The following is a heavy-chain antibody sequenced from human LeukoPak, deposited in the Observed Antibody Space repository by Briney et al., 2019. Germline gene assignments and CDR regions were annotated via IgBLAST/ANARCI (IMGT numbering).Heavy chain of an antibody. Sequence: GASVKVSCKASGYTFTGYYMHWVRQAPGQGLEWMGWINPNSGGTNYAQKFQGRVTMTRDTSISTAYMELSRLRSDDTAVYYCAREVGGEKEQWLVSAFDYWGQGTLVTVSS. CDR3: AREVGGEKEQWLVSAFDY. J-gene: IGHJ4*02. CDR2: INPNSGGT. V-gene: IGHV1-2*02. D-gene: IGHD6-19*01. CDR1: GYTFTGYY.